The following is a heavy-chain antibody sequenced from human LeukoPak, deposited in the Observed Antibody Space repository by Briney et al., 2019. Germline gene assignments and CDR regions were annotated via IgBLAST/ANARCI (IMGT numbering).Heavy chain of an antibody. CDR1: GFTFSNYA. D-gene: IGHD5-18*01. J-gene: IGHJ4*02. CDR3: AKAIADSYGSFDY. V-gene: IGHV3-23*01. CDR2: ISGSGGST. Sequence: GGSLRLSCAASGFTFSNYAMSWVRQVPGKGLEWVSAISGSGGSTFYADSVKGRFTISRDNSKKALYLQMNSLRAEDTAVYYCAKAIADSYGSFDYWGQGTLVTVSS.